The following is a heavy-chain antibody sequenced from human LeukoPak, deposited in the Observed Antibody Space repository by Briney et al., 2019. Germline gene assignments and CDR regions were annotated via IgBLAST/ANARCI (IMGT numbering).Heavy chain of an antibody. CDR3: AKDTSYYGSGTDI. Sequence: GGSLRLSCAASGFTFSSYAMSWVRQAPGKGLEWVSAISGSGGSTYYADSVKGRFTISRDNSKNTLYLQMNSLGAEDTAVYYCAKDTSYYGSGTDIWGQGTMVTVSS. CDR1: GFTFSSYA. CDR2: ISGSGGST. V-gene: IGHV3-23*01. J-gene: IGHJ3*02. D-gene: IGHD3-10*01.